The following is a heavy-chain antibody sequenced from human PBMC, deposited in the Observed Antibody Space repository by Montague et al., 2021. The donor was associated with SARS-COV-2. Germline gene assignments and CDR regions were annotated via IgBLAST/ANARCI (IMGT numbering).Heavy chain of an antibody. J-gene: IGHJ4*02. CDR1: GGSISSSGYY. Sequence: SETLSLTCTVSGGSISSSGYYWGWIRQPPGKGLEWIGSIYFSGSSYYNPSLKSRVTISVDTSKNQFSLKLSSVTAADTAVYYCARQGGTMIVVVIIKLRYYFDYWGQGTLVTVSS. D-gene: IGHD3-22*01. CDR3: ARQGGTMIVVVIIKLRYYFDY. V-gene: IGHV4-39*01. CDR2: IYFSGSS.